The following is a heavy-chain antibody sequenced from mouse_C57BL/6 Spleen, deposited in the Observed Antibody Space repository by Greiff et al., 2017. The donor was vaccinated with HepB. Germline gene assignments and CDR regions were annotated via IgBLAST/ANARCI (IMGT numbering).Heavy chain of an antibody. J-gene: IGHJ4*01. CDR1: GFNIKDYY. D-gene: IGHD3-3*01. CDR3: ASELGAPGAMDY. CDR2: IDPEDGET. V-gene: IGHV14-2*01. Sequence: DVQLQESGAELVKPGASVKLSCTASGFNIKDYYMHWVKQRTEQGLEWIGRIDPEDGETKYAPKFPGKATITADTSSNTAYLQLSSLTSEDTAIYYWASELGAPGAMDYWGQGTSDTVSS.